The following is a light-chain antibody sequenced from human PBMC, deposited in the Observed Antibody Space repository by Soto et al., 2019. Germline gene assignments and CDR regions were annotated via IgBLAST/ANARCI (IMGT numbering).Light chain of an antibody. CDR3: SSYTSSSTVV. V-gene: IGLV2-14*01. CDR2: DVS. J-gene: IGLJ2*01. Sequence: QSALTQPASVSGSPGQSITISCTGTSSDVGRYNYVSWCQQHPGKAPKLIIYDVSNRPSGVSNRLSGSKSSNTASLTISGLQAEDEADYYCSSYTSSSTVVFGGGTKVTVL. CDR1: SSDVGRYNY.